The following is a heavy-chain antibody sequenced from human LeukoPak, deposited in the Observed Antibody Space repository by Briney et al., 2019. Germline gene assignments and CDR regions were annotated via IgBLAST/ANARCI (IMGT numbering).Heavy chain of an antibody. Sequence: GRSLRLSCAASGLTFSSYGMHWVRQAPGKGLEWVAVISYDGSNKYYADSVKGRFTISRDNSKNTLYLQMNSLRAEDTAVYYCAKNGLGQWLVPFDYWGQRTLVTVSS. CDR2: ISYDGSNK. CDR3: AKNGLGQWLVPFDY. D-gene: IGHD6-19*01. CDR1: GLTFSSYG. J-gene: IGHJ4*02. V-gene: IGHV3-30*18.